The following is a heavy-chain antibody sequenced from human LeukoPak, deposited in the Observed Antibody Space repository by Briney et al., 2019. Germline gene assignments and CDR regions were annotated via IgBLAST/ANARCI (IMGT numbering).Heavy chain of an antibody. V-gene: IGHV3-23*01. D-gene: IGHD4-23*01. CDR1: GSTFSIYA. CDR2: ITATTRST. Sequence: GGSLRLSCAGSGSTFSIYAMHWVRQAPGKGLEWVSTITATTRSTSYADSVKGRFTISRDNSKRTLYLQMNSLRVEDTAMYYCAKDPNGDYVGAFDFWGQGTLVSVSS. CDR3: AKDPNGDYVGAFDF. J-gene: IGHJ3*01.